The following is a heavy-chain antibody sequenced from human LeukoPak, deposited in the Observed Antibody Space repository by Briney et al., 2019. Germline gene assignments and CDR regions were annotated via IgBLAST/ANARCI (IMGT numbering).Heavy chain of an antibody. CDR2: IYYSGIT. J-gene: IGHJ4*02. CDR1: GGSISSYY. V-gene: IGHV4-59*01. D-gene: IGHD6-13*01. Sequence: KPSETLSLTCTVSGGSISSYYWNWIRQPPGKGLEWIGYIYYSGITNYNPSLKSRVTISVDTSKNQFSLKLSSVTAADTAVYYCARGGGIAAAVGSFDYWGQGTLVTVSS. CDR3: ARGGGIAAAVGSFDY.